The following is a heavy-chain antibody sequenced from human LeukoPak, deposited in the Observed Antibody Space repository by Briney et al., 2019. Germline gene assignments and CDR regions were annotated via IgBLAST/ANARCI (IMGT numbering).Heavy chain of an antibody. D-gene: IGHD6-19*01. V-gene: IGHV3-21*01. Sequence: GGSLRLSCAASGFTFSSYSMNWVRQAPGEGLEWVSSISSSSSYIYYADSVKGRFTISRDNAKNSLYLQMNSLRAEDTAVYYCARKQSYSSGSADYWGQGTLVTVSS. J-gene: IGHJ4*02. CDR1: GFTFSSYS. CDR3: ARKQSYSSGSADY. CDR2: ISSSSSYI.